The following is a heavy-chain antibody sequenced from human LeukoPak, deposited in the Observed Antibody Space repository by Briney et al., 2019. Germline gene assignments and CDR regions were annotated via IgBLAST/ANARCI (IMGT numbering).Heavy chain of an antibody. CDR1: GGSFSGYY. D-gene: IGHD1-26*01. CDR3: ATSELGGDY. V-gene: IGHV4-34*01. Sequence: SEALSLTCAVYGGSFSGYYWSWIRQPPGKGLEWIGEINHSGSTNYNPSLKSRVTISVDTSKNQFSLKLSSVTAADTAVYYCATSELGGDYWGQGTLVTVSS. CDR2: INHSGST. J-gene: IGHJ4*02.